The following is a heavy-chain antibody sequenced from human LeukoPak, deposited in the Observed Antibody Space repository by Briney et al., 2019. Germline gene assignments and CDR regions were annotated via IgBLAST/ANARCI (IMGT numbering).Heavy chain of an antibody. CDR3: ATTPPKNYSMYV. J-gene: IGHJ6*02. CDR1: GYVSYDCY. CDR2: INLKGSAT. V-gene: IGHV1-46*02. D-gene: IGHD3-10*01. Sequence: GASVKVSCTASGYVSYDCYLHWVRQAPGQGLEWMGIINLKGSATNLAPTFQGRVTLAWDLSTTTVYMELSCLRSDDSAIYYCATTPPKNYSMYVWGQGTTVYVSS.